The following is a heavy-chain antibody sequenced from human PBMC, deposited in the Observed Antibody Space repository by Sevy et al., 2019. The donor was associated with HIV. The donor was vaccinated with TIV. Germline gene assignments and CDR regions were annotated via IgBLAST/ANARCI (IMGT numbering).Heavy chain of an antibody. J-gene: IGHJ4*02. Sequence: SETLSLTCTVSGGSISSYYWSWIRQPPGKGLEWIGYIYYSGSTNYNPPLKSRVTISVDTSKNQFSLKLSSVTAADTAVYYCARGRTMVRGVLDYWGQGTLVTVSS. CDR2: IYYSGST. CDR1: GGSISSYY. CDR3: ARGRTMVRGVLDY. D-gene: IGHD3-10*01. V-gene: IGHV4-59*01.